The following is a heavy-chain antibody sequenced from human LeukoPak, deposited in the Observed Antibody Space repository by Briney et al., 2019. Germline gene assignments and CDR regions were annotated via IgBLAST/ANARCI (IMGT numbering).Heavy chain of an antibody. CDR1: GFSFSSSW. Sequence: GGSLTLSCSASGFSFSSSWMSWVRQAPGKGLEWVANIDQDGRDKYYVDSVKGRFTISRDNAKNSLYLQMNSLGAQDTAVYYCARPATGYCSSAGCHWDSWGQGTLVTVSS. J-gene: IGHJ4*02. V-gene: IGHV3-7*01. CDR3: ARPATGYCSSAGCHWDS. CDR2: IDQDGRDK. D-gene: IGHD2-2*01.